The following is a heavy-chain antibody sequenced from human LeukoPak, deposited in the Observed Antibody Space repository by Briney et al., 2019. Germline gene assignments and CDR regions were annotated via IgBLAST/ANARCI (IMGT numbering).Heavy chain of an antibody. CDR1: GGSISPYF. D-gene: IGHD3-10*01. CDR3: ARDDYRGVTNFDP. V-gene: IGHV4-59*01. J-gene: IGHJ5*02. Sequence: SETPSLTCTVSGGSISPYFWSWIRQPPGKGLEWIGYISYSGSTNYNPSLKSRVTISVDTSKNQFSLQLGSVTAADTAVYYCARDDYRGVTNFDPWGQGTLVTVSS. CDR2: ISYSGST.